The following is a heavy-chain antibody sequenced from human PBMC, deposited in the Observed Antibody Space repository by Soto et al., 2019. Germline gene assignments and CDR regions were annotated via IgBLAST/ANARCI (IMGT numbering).Heavy chain of an antibody. D-gene: IGHD4-17*01. Sequence: EVQLVESGGGLVQPGGSLRLSCAASGFTFSSYSMNWVRQAPGKGLEWVSYISSSSSTIYYADSVKGRFTISRDNAKNSQDLQMNGLRAEDTAMYYCARADYGDYYYYYCMDVWGQGITVTVSS. CDR2: ISSSSSTI. CDR3: ARADYGDYYYYYCMDV. V-gene: IGHV3-48*01. J-gene: IGHJ6*02. CDR1: GFTFSSYS.